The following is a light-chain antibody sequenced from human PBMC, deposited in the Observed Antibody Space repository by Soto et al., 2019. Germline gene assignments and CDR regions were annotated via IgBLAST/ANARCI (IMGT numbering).Light chain of an antibody. CDR2: YYS. CDR1: NIGSKS. V-gene: IGLV3-21*04. J-gene: IGLJ3*02. Sequence: YELTQPPSVSVAPGKTARITCGGNNIGSKSVHWYQQKPGQAPVLVIYYYSDRPSGIPERFSGSNSGNTATLTISRVEAGDEDDYYCQVWDSSSDHPVFGGGTKLTVL. CDR3: QVWDSSSDHPV.